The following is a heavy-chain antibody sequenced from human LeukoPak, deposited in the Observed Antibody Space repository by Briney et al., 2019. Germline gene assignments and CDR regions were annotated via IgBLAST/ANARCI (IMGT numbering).Heavy chain of an antibody. CDR3: AKVSAVGYCSGGSCYFPFDY. V-gene: IGHV3-23*01. D-gene: IGHD2-15*01. CDR2: ISGSGGST. Sequence: GGSLRLSCAASGFTFSSYAMSWVRQAPGKGLEWVSAISGSGGSTYYADSVKGRFTISRDNSKNTLYLQMNSLRGEDTAVYYCAKVSAVGYCSGGSCYFPFDYWGQGTLVTVSS. CDR1: GFTFSSYA. J-gene: IGHJ4*02.